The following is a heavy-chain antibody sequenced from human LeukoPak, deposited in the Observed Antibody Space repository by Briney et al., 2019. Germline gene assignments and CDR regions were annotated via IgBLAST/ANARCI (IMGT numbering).Heavy chain of an antibody. CDR2: IYYSGST. Sequence: SETLSLTCTVSGGSISSGGYYWSWIRQHPGKGLEWIGYIYYSGSTYYNPSLKSRVTISVDTSENQFSLKLSSVTAADTAVYYCARVEYSSSLYYYYYYGMDVWGQGTTVTVSS. V-gene: IGHV4-31*03. D-gene: IGHD6-6*01. J-gene: IGHJ6*02. CDR1: GGSISSGGYY. CDR3: ARVEYSSSLYYYYYYGMDV.